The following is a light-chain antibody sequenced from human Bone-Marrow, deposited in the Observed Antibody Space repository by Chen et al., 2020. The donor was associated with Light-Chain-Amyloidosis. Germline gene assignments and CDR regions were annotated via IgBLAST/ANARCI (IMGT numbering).Light chain of an antibody. J-gene: IGLJ2*01. V-gene: IGLV6-57*01. CDR1: SGFSASNC. Sequence: FVLLQPHSVSESPGKTVTISRTRSSGFSASNCVHWYQQPPGRSPPLVIYEDKQRPSGVPDRFAGYIDCASACACLTISGLKAEDEGDDYCQYYDIAIVFGGGHTVTVL. CDR3: QYYDIAIV. CDR2: EDK.